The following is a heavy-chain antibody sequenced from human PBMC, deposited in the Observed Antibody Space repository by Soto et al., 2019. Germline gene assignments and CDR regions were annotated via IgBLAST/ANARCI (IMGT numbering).Heavy chain of an antibody. CDR1: GYSFTNYW. CDR2: IYPGDSDT. V-gene: IGHV5-51*01. D-gene: IGHD3-10*01. CDR3: ARFDGRNGYYGDY. Sequence: GESLKISCKGSGYSFTNYWIGWVRQMPGKGLEWMGIIYPGDSDTRYRPSFQGQVTISADKSISTAYPQWSSLKASDTAMYYCARFDGRNGYYGDYWGHGTLVTVSS. J-gene: IGHJ4*01.